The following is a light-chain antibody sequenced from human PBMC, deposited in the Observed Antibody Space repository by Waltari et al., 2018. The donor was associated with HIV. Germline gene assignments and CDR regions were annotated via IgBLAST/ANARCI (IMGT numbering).Light chain of an antibody. CDR1: KLGDAY. Sequence: SYELTQPPSVSVSPGQTASVACSGDKLGDAYVSWYQQKPGQSPVLVIFLNSKRPQGIPGRFSGSNSGDTATLTISGTQAVDEADYYCQAWDRSSAVVFGGGTKLTVL. V-gene: IGLV3-1*01. CDR2: LNS. CDR3: QAWDRSSAVV. J-gene: IGLJ2*01.